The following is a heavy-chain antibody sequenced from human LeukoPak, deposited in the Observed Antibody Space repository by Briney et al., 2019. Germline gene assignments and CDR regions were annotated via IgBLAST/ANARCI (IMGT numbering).Heavy chain of an antibody. CDR2: IYTSGST. Sequence: SQTLSLTCTVSGASISGSYYWSWIRQPAGKGLEWIGRIYTSGSTHYNPSLKSRVTISVDTSKNQFSLKLTSVTAADTAVYYCARDRSSGWYDWGQGTLVTVSS. CDR3: ARDRSSGWYD. CDR1: GASISGSYY. D-gene: IGHD6-19*01. V-gene: IGHV4-61*02. J-gene: IGHJ4*02.